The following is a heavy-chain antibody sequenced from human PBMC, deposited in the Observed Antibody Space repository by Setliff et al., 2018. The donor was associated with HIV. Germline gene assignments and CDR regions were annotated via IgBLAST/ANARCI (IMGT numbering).Heavy chain of an antibody. Sequence: ASVKVSCKASGGTFSSYAISWVRQAPGQGLEWMGWISGHNGNTNSAQKVQGRVIMTTDTSTSTAYMELRSLRSDDAAVYYCTRGPWSKVVTTDTFDIWGQGTMVTVSS. V-gene: IGHV1-18*01. CDR2: ISGHNGNT. D-gene: IGHD1-26*01. CDR3: TRGPWSKVVTTDTFDI. CDR1: GGTFSSYA. J-gene: IGHJ3*02.